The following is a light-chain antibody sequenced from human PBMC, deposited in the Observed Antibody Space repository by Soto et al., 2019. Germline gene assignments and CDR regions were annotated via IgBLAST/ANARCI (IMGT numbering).Light chain of an antibody. V-gene: IGKV3-20*01. Sequence: EIVLTQSPGTLSLSPGEGATLSCRASQSISNNYLAWYQQKFGQAPRLLFYDASSRATGIPDRFSGSGSGTDFTLSISRLEPEDFAVYYCQQYVTSPRTFGQGTKLEIK. CDR1: QSISNNY. CDR2: DAS. CDR3: QQYVTSPRT. J-gene: IGKJ2*01.